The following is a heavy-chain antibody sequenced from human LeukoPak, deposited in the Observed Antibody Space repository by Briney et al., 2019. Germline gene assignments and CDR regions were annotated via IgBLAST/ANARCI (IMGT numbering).Heavy chain of an antibody. CDR1: GGSISSSSYY. Sequence: SSETLSLTCTVSGGSISSSSYYWGWIRQPPGKGLEWIGSIYYSGSTYYNPSLKSRVTISVDTSKNQFSLNLTSVTAADTAVYYCARFGSSTWYKGAFETWGQGTMVTVAS. V-gene: IGHV4-39*07. D-gene: IGHD6-13*01. CDR2: IYYSGST. CDR3: ARFGSSTWYKGAFET. J-gene: IGHJ3*02.